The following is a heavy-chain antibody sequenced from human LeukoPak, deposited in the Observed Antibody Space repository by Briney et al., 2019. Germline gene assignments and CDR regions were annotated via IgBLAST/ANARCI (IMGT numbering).Heavy chain of an antibody. Sequence: PSETLSLTCAVSGYSISSGYYWGWIRQPPGEGLEWIGSIYHSGSTYYNPSLKSRVTISVDTSKNQFSLKLSSVTAADTAVYYCARQLWLRNWFDPWGQGTLVTVSS. J-gene: IGHJ5*02. CDR3: ARQLWLRNWFDP. D-gene: IGHD5-18*01. CDR1: GYSISSGYY. V-gene: IGHV4-38-2*01. CDR2: IYHSGST.